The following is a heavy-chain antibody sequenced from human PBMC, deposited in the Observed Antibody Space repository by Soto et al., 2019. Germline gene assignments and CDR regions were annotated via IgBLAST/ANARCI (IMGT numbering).Heavy chain of an antibody. V-gene: IGHV1-8*01. CDR1: GYTFTSYD. CDR2: MNPNSGNT. D-gene: IGHD1-7*01. Sequence: GXSVKGSLKASGYTFTSYDINWVRQATRQGLEWMGWMNPNSGNTGYAQKFQGRVTMTRNTSISTAYMELSSLRSEDTAVYYCARGEGVTGTTCRIDPWGQGTLVTVSS. CDR3: ARGEGVTGTTCRIDP. J-gene: IGHJ5*02.